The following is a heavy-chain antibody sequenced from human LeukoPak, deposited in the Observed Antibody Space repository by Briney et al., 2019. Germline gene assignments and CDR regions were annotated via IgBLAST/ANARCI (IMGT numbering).Heavy chain of an antibody. Sequence: SETLSLTCTVSGDSISGSTYYWSWIRQPAGKGLEWIGRIYTTGSTDYNPPLKSRVTMSVDTSKNQFSLNLRSVTAADTAVYYCARDVRGWSGFDYWGQGTLVTVPS. CDR3: ARDVRGWSGFDY. D-gene: IGHD3-3*01. CDR1: GDSISGSTYY. CDR2: IYTTGST. J-gene: IGHJ4*02. V-gene: IGHV4-61*02.